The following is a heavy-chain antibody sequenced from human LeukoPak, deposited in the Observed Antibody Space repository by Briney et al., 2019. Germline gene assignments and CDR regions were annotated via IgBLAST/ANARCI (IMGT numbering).Heavy chain of an antibody. CDR3: AAYSSGWSTKDY. J-gene: IGHJ4*02. Sequence: PGGSLRLSCAASGFTFSSYWMSWVRQAPGKGLEWVANIRQDGSEKYYVDSVKGRFTISRDNAKNSLYLQMNSRRAEDTAVYYCAAYSSGWSTKDYWGQGTLVTVSS. V-gene: IGHV3-7*03. CDR1: GFTFSSYW. D-gene: IGHD6-19*01. CDR2: IRQDGSEK.